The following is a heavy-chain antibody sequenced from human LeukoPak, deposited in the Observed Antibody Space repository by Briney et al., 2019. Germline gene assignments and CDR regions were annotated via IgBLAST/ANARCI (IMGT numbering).Heavy chain of an antibody. CDR3: ASESFYGSGSYYHYYYYGMDV. V-gene: IGHV1-2*02. Sequence: ASVKVSCKASGYTFTGYYMHWVRQAPGQGLEWMGWINPNSGGTNYAQKFQGRVTMARDTSISTAYMELSRLRSDDTAVYYCASESFYGSGSYYHYYYYGMDVWGQGTTVTVSS. D-gene: IGHD3-10*01. J-gene: IGHJ6*02. CDR1: GYTFTGYY. CDR2: INPNSGGT.